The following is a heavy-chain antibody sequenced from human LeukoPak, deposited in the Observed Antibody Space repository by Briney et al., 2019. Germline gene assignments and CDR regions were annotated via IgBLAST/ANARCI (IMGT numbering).Heavy chain of an antibody. CDR1: GGSISSGGYY. Sequence: SQTLSLTCTVSGGSISSGGYYWSWIRQHPGKGLEWIGYIYYSGSTYYNPSLKSRVTISVDTSKNQFSLKLSSVTAADTAVYYCARAPITMIVPYFDYWGQGTLVTVSS. V-gene: IGHV4-31*03. D-gene: IGHD3-22*01. CDR2: IYYSGST. CDR3: ARAPITMIVPYFDY. J-gene: IGHJ4*02.